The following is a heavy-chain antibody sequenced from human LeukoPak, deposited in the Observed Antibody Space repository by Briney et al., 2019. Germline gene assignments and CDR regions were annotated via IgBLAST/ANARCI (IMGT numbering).Heavy chain of an antibody. CDR2: IYPGDSDT. D-gene: IGHD3-22*01. CDR1: GYSFTNYW. CDR3: ARSPPHDYDTSGFFYY. J-gene: IGHJ4*02. Sequence: GESLKVSCKGSGYSFTNYWIGWVHQMPGKGLECMGIIYPGDSDTRISPSFQGQVTMSVDKSISTAYLQWSSLKASDTAMYYCARSPPHDYDTSGFFYYWGQGTLVTVSS. V-gene: IGHV5-51*07.